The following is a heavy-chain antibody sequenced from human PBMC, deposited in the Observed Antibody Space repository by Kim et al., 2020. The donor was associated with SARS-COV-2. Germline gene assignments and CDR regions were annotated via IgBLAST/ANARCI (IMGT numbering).Heavy chain of an antibody. CDR1: GFTFSGYW. Sequence: GGSLRLSCVVSGFTFSGYWMTWVRQAPGKGLEWVANIKADGSEKYYVDSVKGRFTISRDNAKNSLYLQMNTLRAEDTAVYYCAGLGTGNTGYDYWGQGTLVTVSS. V-gene: IGHV3-7*01. CDR2: IKADGSEK. CDR3: AGLGTGNTGYDY. D-gene: IGHD3-9*01. J-gene: IGHJ4*02.